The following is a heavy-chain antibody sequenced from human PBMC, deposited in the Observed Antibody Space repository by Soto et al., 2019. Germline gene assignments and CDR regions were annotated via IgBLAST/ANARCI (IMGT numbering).Heavy chain of an antibody. CDR3: ARSYVTSRPIDF. J-gene: IGHJ4*02. CDR1: GYSLTSYY. D-gene: IGHD3-10*02. CDR2: TNPSDGST. V-gene: IGHV1-46*01. Sequence: QVQLVPSGAEVRKPGASVKVSCEASGYSLTSYYMHWVRRAPGQGLEWMGITNPSDGSTNYAQKFQGRVTMTSDTSTSTVYMEMSSLRAEDTAMYYCARSYVTSRPIDFWGQGTLVTVSS.